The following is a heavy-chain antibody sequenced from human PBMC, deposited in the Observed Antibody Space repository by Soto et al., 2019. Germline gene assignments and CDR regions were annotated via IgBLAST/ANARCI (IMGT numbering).Heavy chain of an antibody. V-gene: IGHV1-2*02. CDR1: GYTFADYY. J-gene: IGHJ2*01. Sequence: QVQLVQSGPEVKKPGASVKVSCKASGYTFADYYMHWVRQAPGQGLEWMGWINPNSGGTYYAQKVQGRVTMTRDTSISTAYMDLRRLRSDDTAVYYCARATPYWYFDLWGRGTLVTVSS. CDR2: INPNSGGT. CDR3: ARATPYWYFDL. D-gene: IGHD2-15*01.